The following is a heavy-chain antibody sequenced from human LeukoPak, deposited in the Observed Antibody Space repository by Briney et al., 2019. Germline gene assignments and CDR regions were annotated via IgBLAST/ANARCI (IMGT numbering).Heavy chain of an antibody. J-gene: IGHJ4*02. CDR3: AKDRGRAGTDLDY. CDR2: ISWDGGST. CDR1: GFTFDDYT. D-gene: IGHD6-19*01. Sequence: PGGSLRLSCAASGFTFDDYTMHWVRQAPGKGLEWVSLISWDGGSTYYADSVKGRFTISRDNSKNSLYLQMNSLRTEDTALYYCAKDRGRAGTDLDYWGQGTLVTVSS. V-gene: IGHV3-43*01.